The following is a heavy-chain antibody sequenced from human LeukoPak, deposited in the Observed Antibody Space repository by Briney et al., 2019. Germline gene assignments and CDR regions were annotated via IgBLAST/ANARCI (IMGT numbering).Heavy chain of an antibody. CDR3: ARDETGPFDY. D-gene: IGHD7-27*01. CDR2: ISSYSGNT. J-gene: IGHJ4*02. CDR1: GYTFSSYG. Sequence: GVSVKVSCKASGYTFSSYGINWVSQAPGQGLEWMGWISSYSGNTNYAQKLQGRVTMTTDTSTSTAYMELRSLRSDDTAVYYCARDETGPFDYWGQGTLVTVSS. V-gene: IGHV1-18*01.